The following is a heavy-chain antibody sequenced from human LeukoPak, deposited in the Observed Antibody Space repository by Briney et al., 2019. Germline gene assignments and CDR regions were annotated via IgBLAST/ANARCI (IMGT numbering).Heavy chain of an antibody. CDR2: INPSGGST. D-gene: IGHD1-26*01. CDR1: VYTFTSYY. V-gene: IGHV1-46*01. CDR3: ARALGGSYSVGAFDI. J-gene: IGHJ3*02. Sequence: ASVKVSCKASVYTFTSYYMHWVRQAPGQGLEWMGIINPSGGSTSYAQKFQGRVTMTRDTSTGTVYMELSSLRSEDTAVYYCARALGGSYSVGAFDIWGQGTMVTVSS.